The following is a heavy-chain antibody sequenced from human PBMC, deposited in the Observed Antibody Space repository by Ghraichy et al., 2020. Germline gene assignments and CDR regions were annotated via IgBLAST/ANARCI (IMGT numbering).Heavy chain of an antibody. V-gene: IGHV3-30*02. J-gene: IGHJ6*03. CDR2: IRYDGSNK. CDR3: AKGHGSSSAYYYYMDV. CDR1: GFTFSSYG. D-gene: IGHD6-6*01. Sequence: GGSLRLSCAASGFTFSSYGMHWVRQAPGKGLEWVAFIRYDGSNKYYADSVKGRFTISRDNSKNTLYLQMNSLRAEDTAVYYCAKGHGSSSAYYYYMDVWGKGTTVTVSS.